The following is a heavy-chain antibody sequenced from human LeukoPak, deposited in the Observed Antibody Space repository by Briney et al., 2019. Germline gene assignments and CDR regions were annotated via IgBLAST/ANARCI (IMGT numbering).Heavy chain of an antibody. J-gene: IGHJ4*02. V-gene: IGHV3-21*04. CDR2: ISSSSSYI. D-gene: IGHD6-19*01. Sequence: GGSLRLSCAASGFTFSSYSMNWVRQAPGKGLEWVSSISSSSSYIYYADSVKGRFTISRDNAKNSLYLQMNSLRAEDTAVYYCARTSRSAGPSGFDYWGQGTLVTVSS. CDR1: GFTFSSYS. CDR3: ARTSRSAGPSGFDY.